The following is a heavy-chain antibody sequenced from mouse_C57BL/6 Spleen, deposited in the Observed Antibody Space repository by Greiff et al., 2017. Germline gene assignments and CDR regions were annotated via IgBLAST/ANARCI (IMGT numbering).Heavy chain of an antibody. Sequence: EVKLMESGGGLVQPGGSLSLSCAASGFTFTDYYMSWVRQPPGKALEWLGFIRNKANGYTTEYSASVKGRFTISRDNSQSSLYLQMNALRAEDSATYYCARYPITTMDYWGQGTSVTVSS. V-gene: IGHV7-3*01. J-gene: IGHJ4*01. D-gene: IGHD1-2*01. CDR1: GFTFTDYY. CDR3: ARYPITTMDY. CDR2: IRNKANGYTT.